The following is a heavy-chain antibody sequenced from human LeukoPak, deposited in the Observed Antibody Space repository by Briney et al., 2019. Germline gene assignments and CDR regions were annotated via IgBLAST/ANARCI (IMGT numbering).Heavy chain of an antibody. D-gene: IGHD3-9*01. Sequence: GGSLRLSCAASGFTFSSYEMNWVRQAPGKGLEWVSYISSSGSTIYYADSVKGRFTISRDNAKNSLYLQMNSLRAEDTAVYYCARGPEVLRYFDWLFFGYFDYWGQGTLVTVSS. CDR2: ISSSGSTI. CDR1: GFTFSSYE. CDR3: ARGPEVLRYFDWLFFGYFDY. J-gene: IGHJ4*02. V-gene: IGHV3-48*03.